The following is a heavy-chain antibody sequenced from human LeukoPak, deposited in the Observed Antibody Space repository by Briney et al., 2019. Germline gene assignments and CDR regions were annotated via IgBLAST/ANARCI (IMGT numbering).Heavy chain of an antibody. V-gene: IGHV3-9*01. Sequence: GGSLRLSCAASGFTFDDYAMHWVRQAPGKGLEWVSGISWNSGSIGYADSVKGRFTISRDNAKNSLYLQMNSLRAEDTALYYCARVATASDYYYGMDVWGQGTTVTASS. CDR1: GFTFDDYA. CDR3: ARVATASDYYYGMDV. D-gene: IGHD5-12*01. CDR2: ISWNSGSI. J-gene: IGHJ6*02.